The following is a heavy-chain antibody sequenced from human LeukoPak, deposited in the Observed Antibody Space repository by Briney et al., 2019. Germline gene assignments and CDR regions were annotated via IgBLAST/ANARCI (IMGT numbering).Heavy chain of an antibody. CDR3: ATDAFSYPNT. Sequence: PGGSLRPSCTGSGFSVSNFWMAWVRQAPGKGLEWVANINEDETGKYYVDSVKGRFTISRDNAKNSLFLQMNSVRVEDTAVYYCATDAFSYPNTWGQGTQVTVSS. CDR1: GFSVSNFW. CDR2: INEDETGK. J-gene: IGHJ5*02. D-gene: IGHD3-16*01. V-gene: IGHV3-7*01.